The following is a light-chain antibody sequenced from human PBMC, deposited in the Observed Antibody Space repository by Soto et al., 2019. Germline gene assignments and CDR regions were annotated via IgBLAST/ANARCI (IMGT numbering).Light chain of an antibody. V-gene: IGLV1-40*01. CDR1: TSNIGAGYE. Sequence: QSVLTQPPSVSGAPGQRVTISCTGSTSNIGAGYEVHWYQHLPGKAPKLLIYGSTNRPSGVPGRFSGSRSGTSASLAITGLQAEDEADYYCQSYDSSLSASYVFGGGTKVTVL. CDR3: QSYDSSLSASYV. CDR2: GST. J-gene: IGLJ1*01.